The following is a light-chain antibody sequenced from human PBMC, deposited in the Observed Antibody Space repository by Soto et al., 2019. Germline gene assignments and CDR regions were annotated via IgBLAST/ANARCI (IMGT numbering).Light chain of an antibody. CDR3: QQYNSYSPT. CDR2: DAS. J-gene: IGKJ1*01. CDR1: QTVSKF. Sequence: DIQITQSPSSLSASFGDRFTIACRASQTVSKFVNWYQQKPGKAPKLLIYDASSLESGVPSRFSGSGSGTEFTLTISSLQPDDFATYYCQQYNSYSPTFGQGTKVDIK. V-gene: IGKV1-5*01.